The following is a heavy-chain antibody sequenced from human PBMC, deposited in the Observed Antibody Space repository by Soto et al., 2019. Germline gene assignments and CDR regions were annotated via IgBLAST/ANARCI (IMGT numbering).Heavy chain of an antibody. CDR1: GFSHSTSGVG. J-gene: IGHJ4*02. CDR3: AHWYYYDSSGYYRYYFDY. D-gene: IGHD3-22*01. Sequence: QITLKESGPTLVKPTQTLTLTCTFSGFSHSTSGVGVGWIRQPPGKALEWLALIYWDDDKRYSPSLKSRLTITKDTSKNQVVLTMTNMDPVDTATYYCAHWYYYDSSGYYRYYFDYWGQGTLVTVSS. CDR2: IYWDDDK. V-gene: IGHV2-5*02.